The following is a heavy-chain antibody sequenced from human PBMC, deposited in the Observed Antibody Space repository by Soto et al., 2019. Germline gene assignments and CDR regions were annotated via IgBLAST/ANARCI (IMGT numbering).Heavy chain of an antibody. J-gene: IGHJ4*02. CDR2: ISYDGSNK. Sequence: QVQLVESGGGVVQPGRSLRLSCAASGFTFSSYGMHWVRQAPGKGLEWVAVISYDGSNKYYADSVKGRFTISRDNSKNSRYLQMNSLRAEDTAGYYCARSPYSVSYLAYFDYWGQGTLVTVSS. CDR3: ARSPYSVSYLAYFDY. V-gene: IGHV3-30*03. D-gene: IGHD1-26*01. CDR1: GFTFSSYG.